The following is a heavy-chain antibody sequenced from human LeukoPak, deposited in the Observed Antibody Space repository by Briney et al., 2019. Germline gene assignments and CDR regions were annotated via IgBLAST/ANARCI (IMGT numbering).Heavy chain of an antibody. J-gene: IGHJ4*02. D-gene: IGHD3-3*01. CDR2: IHYTGST. Sequence: SETLSLTCTVSGGSISRSSYYWGWIRQPPGKGLEWIGSIHYTGSTYYNPSLKSRVTISVDTSKNQFSLRLNSVTAADTSVYYCARLWSGLRPPDYWGQGTLVTVSS. CDR3: ARLWSGLRPPDY. V-gene: IGHV4-39*01. CDR1: GGSISRSSYY.